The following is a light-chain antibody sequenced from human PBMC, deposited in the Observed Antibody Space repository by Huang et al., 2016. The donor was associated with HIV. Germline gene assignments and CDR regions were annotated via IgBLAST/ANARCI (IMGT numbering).Light chain of an antibody. J-gene: IGKJ1*01. V-gene: IGKV1-27*01. Sequence: DIQMTQSPPSLSASQGVRVTLICRASQDIGNFLAWFQQKPGGIPKLLRFSASTLQLGVPSRFTGRGSGTEFTLTITNLQPEDVATYYCQRYDTAPRAFGPGTKVDIK. CDR2: SAS. CDR1: QDIGNF. CDR3: QRYDTAPRA.